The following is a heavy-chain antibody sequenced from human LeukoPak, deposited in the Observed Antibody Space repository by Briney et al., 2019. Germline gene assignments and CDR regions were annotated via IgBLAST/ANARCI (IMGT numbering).Heavy chain of an antibody. J-gene: IGHJ4*02. CDR3: ARELRFLEWLSREDYFDY. Sequence: GGSLRLSCAASGFTFSSYAMSWVRQAPGKGLEWVANIKQDGNEKYYVDSVKGRFTFPRDNAKNSLYLQMNSLRAEDTAVYYCARELRFLEWLSREDYFDYWGQGTLVTVSS. CDR2: IKQDGNEK. CDR1: GFTFSSYA. V-gene: IGHV3-7*01. D-gene: IGHD3-3*01.